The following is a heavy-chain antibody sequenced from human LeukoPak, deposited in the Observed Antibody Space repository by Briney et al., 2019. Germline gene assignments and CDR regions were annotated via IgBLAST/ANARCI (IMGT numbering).Heavy chain of an antibody. CDR1: GGSINSHY. CDR3: ANKSGGGAFEI. V-gene: IGHV4-4*07. CDR2: IYNTGAT. D-gene: IGHD6-25*01. Sequence: SETLTLTCTVSGGSINSHYWRWIRQPAGKGLEWIGIIYNTGATNYYPSLKSRATMSVDTSKNQFSLRVNSVTAADTAVYFCANKSGGGAFEIGGQGTAVVVSS. J-gene: IGHJ3*02.